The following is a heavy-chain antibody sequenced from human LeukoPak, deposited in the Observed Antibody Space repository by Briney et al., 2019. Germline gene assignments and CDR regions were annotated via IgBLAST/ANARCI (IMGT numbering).Heavy chain of an antibody. Sequence: ASVTLSCTASGYTFTIHYMHWVRQAPGQGLEWMGIINPSCGNTSYAQKSKRRVTMTRDMSTSTVYMELSSLRSEDTAVYYCARDGSGSDRHFDYWGQGTLVTVSS. CDR3: ARDGSGSDRHFDY. CDR2: INPSCGNT. V-gene: IGHV1-46*01. J-gene: IGHJ4*02. D-gene: IGHD1-26*01. CDR1: GYTFTIHY.